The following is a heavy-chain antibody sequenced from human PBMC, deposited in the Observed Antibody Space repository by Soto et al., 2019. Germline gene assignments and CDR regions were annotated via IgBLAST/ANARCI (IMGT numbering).Heavy chain of an antibody. CDR1: GDTFTTYD. V-gene: IGHV1-8*01. Sequence: ASVKVSCKASGDTFTTYDINWVRQATGHGLEWTGWINPNSGNIGYAQRFQGRVTMTRDTAIRTAYMEVSSLRSDDTAVYYCAGGRASGSYYLLDYWGQGPLVTVSS. D-gene: IGHD3-10*01. CDR3: AGGRASGSYYLLDY. J-gene: IGHJ4*02. CDR2: INPNSGNI.